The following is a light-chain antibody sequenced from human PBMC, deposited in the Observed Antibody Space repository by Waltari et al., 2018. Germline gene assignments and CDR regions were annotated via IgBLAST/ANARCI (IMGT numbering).Light chain of an antibody. CDR1: SGHSSYA. CDR3: QTWGTAIRV. Sequence: QLVLTQSPSASASLGASVKLTCTLSSGHSSYAIAWHQQQPEKGPRYLMKLNSDGSHNKGDGIPDRFAGSSSGAERYLPISSLQSEDEADYYCQTWGTAIRVFGGGTKLTVL. J-gene: IGLJ3*02. CDR2: LNSDGSH. V-gene: IGLV4-69*01.